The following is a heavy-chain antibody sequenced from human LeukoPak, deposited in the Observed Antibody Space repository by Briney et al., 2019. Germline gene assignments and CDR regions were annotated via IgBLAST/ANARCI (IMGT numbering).Heavy chain of an antibody. CDR3: AREDYDILTGYLRDYYYYGMAV. D-gene: IGHD3-9*01. CDR2: ISAYNGNT. J-gene: IGHJ6*04. V-gene: IGHV1-18*04. Sequence: ASVKVSCKASGYTFTSYGISWVRQAPGQGLEWMGWISAYNGNTNYAQKVQGRVTMTTDTSTSTAYMELRSLRSDDTAVYYCAREDYDILTGYLRDYYYYGMAVCGKGTTVTVSS. CDR1: GYTFTSYG.